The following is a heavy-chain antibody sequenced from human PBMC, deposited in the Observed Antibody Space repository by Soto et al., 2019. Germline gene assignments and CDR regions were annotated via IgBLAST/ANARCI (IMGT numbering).Heavy chain of an antibody. CDR2: INPSGGST. V-gene: IGHV1-46*01. CDR3: ARDIALRIAAFDI. CDR1: QYSFTSYC. Sequence: ASVNVSCKASQYSFTSYCVHWVRQAPGQGLEWMGIINPSGGSTNYAQKFQGRVTITADESTSTAYMELSSLRSEDTAVYYCARDIALRIAAFDIWGQGTMVTVSS. J-gene: IGHJ3*02. D-gene: IGHD6-13*01.